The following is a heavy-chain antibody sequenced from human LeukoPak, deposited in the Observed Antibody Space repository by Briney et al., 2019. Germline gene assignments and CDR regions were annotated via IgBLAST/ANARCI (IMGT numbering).Heavy chain of an antibody. V-gene: IGHV1-69*04. CDR3: ARDRREAYCGGDCSGNWFDP. CDR2: IIPILGIA. CDR1: GGTFSSYA. J-gene: IGHJ5*02. Sequence: SVKVSCKASGGTFSSYAISWVRQAPGQGLEWMGRIIPILGIANYAQKFQGRVTITADKSTSTAYMELGSLRSEDTAVYYCARDRREAYCGGDCSGNWFDPWGQGTLVTVSS. D-gene: IGHD2-21*02.